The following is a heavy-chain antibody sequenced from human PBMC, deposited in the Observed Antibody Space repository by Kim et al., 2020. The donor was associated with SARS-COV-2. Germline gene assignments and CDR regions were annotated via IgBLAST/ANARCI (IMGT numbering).Heavy chain of an antibody. CDR2: IYYSGST. CDR3: AHQAVAGRFRNY. V-gene: IGHV4-39*01. D-gene: IGHD6-19*01. J-gene: IGHJ4*02. Sequence: SETLSLTCTVSGGSISSSSYYWGWIRQPPGKGLEWIGSIYYSGSTYYNPSLKSRVTISVDTSKNQFSLKLSSVTAADTAVYYCAHQAVAGRFRNYWGQGTLVTVSS. CDR1: GGSISSSSYY.